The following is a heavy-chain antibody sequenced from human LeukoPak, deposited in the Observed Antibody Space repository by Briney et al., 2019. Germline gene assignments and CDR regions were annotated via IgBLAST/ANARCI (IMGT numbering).Heavy chain of an antibody. V-gene: IGHV3-74*01. CDR2: FYSDGGRT. J-gene: IGHJ3*02. CDR3: ARSGRGGAFDI. D-gene: IGHD1-26*01. CDR1: GFTFNNYG. Sequence: PGGSLRPSCAASGFTFNNYGMHWVRQAPGKGLVWVARFYSDGGRTNYADSVKGRFTISGDNAKNTQYLQMSSLRAEDTAVYYCARSGRGGAFDIWGQGTMVTVSS.